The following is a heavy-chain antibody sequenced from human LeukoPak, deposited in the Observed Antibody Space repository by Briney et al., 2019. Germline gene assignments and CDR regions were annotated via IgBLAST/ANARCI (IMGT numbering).Heavy chain of an antibody. D-gene: IGHD6-19*01. CDR1: GFAFDDYA. V-gene: IGHV3-43*02. CDR2: ITGDGARA. J-gene: IGHJ4*02. CDR3: AKDVSNSGWTS. Sequence: GGSLSLSCAASGFAFDDYAMHWVRQSPGKGLEWVCFITGDGARAYYADSVKGRFTISRDNAKNSVFLQMNSLGSEDTALYYCAKDVSNSGWTSWGQGTLVTVSS.